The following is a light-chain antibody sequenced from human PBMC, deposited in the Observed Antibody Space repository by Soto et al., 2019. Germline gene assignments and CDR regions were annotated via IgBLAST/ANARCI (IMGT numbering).Light chain of an antibody. V-gene: IGLV2-14*01. J-gene: IGLJ1*01. Sequence: QSVLTQPASVSGSPGQSITISCSGTSSDVGGYNYVSWYQQHPGKAPKLMIYDVSNRPSGVSNRFSGSKSGNTASLTISGLQAEDEVDFYCSSYTSTITSVFGTWPKLT. CDR3: SSYTSTITSV. CDR2: DVS. CDR1: SSDVGGYNY.